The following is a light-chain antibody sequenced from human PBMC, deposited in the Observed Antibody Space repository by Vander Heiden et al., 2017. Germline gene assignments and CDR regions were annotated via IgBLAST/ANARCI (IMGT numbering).Light chain of an antibody. J-gene: IGLJ2*01. CDR3: AAWDDSLNGPV. CDR2: SNN. CDR1: RSNIGSTT. V-gene: IGLV1-44*01. Sequence: QSVLTQPPSSSGTPGPTVTISCSGSRSNIGSTTVNWYRQLPGTAPKLLIYSNNQRPSGVPDRFSGSKSGTSASLAISGLQSEDEADYYCAAWDDSLNGPVFGGGTKLTVL.